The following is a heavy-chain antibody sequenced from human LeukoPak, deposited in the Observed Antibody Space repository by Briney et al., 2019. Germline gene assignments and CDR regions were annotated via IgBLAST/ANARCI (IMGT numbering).Heavy chain of an antibody. CDR3: AKTGRRWPRAFDI. CDR2: ISGSGGST. J-gene: IGHJ3*02. V-gene: IGHV3-23*01. D-gene: IGHD5-24*01. CDR1: GFTFSSYG. Sequence: GGTLRLSCAASGFTFSSYGMSWVRQAPGKGLEWVSAISGSGGSTYYADSVKGRFTISRDNSKNTLYLQMNSLRAEDTAVYYCAKTGRRWPRAFDIWGQGTMVTVSS.